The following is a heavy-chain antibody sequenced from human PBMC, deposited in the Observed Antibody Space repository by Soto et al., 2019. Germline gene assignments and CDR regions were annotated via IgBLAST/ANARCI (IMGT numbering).Heavy chain of an antibody. Sequence: SESMSLPCAVYGGCLSAYYWSWIRKPPGKGLEWSGEINTSGGTSYNPSLTSRVTISVDPSKSQFSTKLTSVTAADRAVYSCARGSVDTGDSSGFYEYWGRGGPVTVSS. CDR3: ARGSVDTGDSSGFYEY. J-gene: IGHJ1*01. D-gene: IGHD3-22*01. CDR1: GGCLSAYY. V-gene: IGHV4-34*01. CDR2: INTSGGT.